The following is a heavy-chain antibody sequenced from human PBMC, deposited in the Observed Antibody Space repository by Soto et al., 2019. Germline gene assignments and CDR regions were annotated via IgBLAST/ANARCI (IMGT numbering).Heavy chain of an antibody. CDR2: IDSDGRST. J-gene: IGHJ4*02. V-gene: IGHV3-74*03. CDR1: GFTFSSYW. D-gene: IGHD3-22*01. CDR3: VRDYDSSGFYSGH. Sequence: GGSLRLSCAASGFTFSSYWMHWVRQSPGKGLVWVSQIDSDGRSTTYADTVKGRFTVSRDNAKNKLFLQMNSLGAEDTAVYYCVRDYDSSGFYSGHWGQGTLVTVSS.